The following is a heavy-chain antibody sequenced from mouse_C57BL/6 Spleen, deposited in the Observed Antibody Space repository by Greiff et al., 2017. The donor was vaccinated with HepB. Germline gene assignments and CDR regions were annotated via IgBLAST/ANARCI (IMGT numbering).Heavy chain of an antibody. V-gene: IGHV1-76*01. CDR2: IYPGSGNT. CDR1: GYTFTDYY. J-gene: IGHJ4*01. CDR3: ARAVKAYYDYDYYAMDY. D-gene: IGHD2-4*01. Sequence: QVQLQQSGAELVRPGASVKLSCKASGYTFTDYYINWVKQRPGQGLEWIARIYPGSGNTYYNEKFKGKATLTAEKSSSTAYMQLSSLTSEDSAVYFCARAVKAYYDYDYYAMDYWGQGTSVTVSS.